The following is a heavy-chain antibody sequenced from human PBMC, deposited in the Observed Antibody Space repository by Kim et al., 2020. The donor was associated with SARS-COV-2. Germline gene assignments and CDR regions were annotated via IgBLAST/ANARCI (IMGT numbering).Heavy chain of an antibody. Sequence: GGSLRLSCAASGFTFGDYAMHWVRQAPGKGLEWVSGISWNSGSIGYADSVKGRFTISRDNAKNSLYLQMNSLRAEDTALYYCAASYDFWSGLMGVWGKGTRVTVSS. CDR2: ISWNSGSI. D-gene: IGHD3-3*01. CDR1: GFTFGDYA. J-gene: IGHJ6*03. CDR3: AASYDFWSGLMGV. V-gene: IGHV3-9*01.